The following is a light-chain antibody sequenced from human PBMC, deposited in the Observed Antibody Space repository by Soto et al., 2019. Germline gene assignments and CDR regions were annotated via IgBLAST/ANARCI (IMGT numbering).Light chain of an antibody. J-gene: IGLJ1*01. CDR3: CSYSYTRTFV. V-gene: IGLV2-23*03. CDR1: SSDIGTYNL. Sequence: QSVLTQPASVSGSPGQSITISCTGTSSDIGTYNLVSWYQQHPGKDPKLMIYEGSKRPSGVSYRFSGSKSGNTASLTISGLQAEDEADYYCCSYSYTRTFVFGTGTKVTVL. CDR2: EGS.